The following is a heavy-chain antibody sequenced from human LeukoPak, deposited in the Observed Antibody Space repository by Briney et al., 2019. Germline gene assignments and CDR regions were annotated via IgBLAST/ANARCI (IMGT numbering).Heavy chain of an antibody. Sequence: PGGSRRLSCAASGFTFSSNGMHWVRQAPGKGLEWVAVIWYDGSNKYYADSVKGRFTISRDNSKNTLYLQMNSLRAEDTAVYYCARDRYGEDYYYYYGMDVWGQGTTVTVSS. J-gene: IGHJ6*02. CDR1: GFTFSSNG. CDR3: ARDRYGEDYYYYYGMDV. V-gene: IGHV3-33*01. D-gene: IGHD4-17*01. CDR2: IWYDGSNK.